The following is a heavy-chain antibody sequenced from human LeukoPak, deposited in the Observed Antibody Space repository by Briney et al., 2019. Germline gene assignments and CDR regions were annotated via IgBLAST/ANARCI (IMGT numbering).Heavy chain of an antibody. CDR1: GGSFSGYY. Sequence: KASETLSLTCAVYGGSFSGYYWSWIRQPPGKGLEWIGEINHSGSTNYNPSLKSRVTISVDTSKYQFSLKLSSVTAADTAVYYCARRGLYGLIYWGQETPVTVSS. CDR3: ARRGLYGLIY. V-gene: IGHV4-34*01. CDR2: INHSGST. D-gene: IGHD2/OR15-2a*01. J-gene: IGHJ4*02.